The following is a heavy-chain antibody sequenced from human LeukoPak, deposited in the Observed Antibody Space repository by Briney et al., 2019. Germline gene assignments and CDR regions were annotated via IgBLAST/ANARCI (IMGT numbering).Heavy chain of an antibody. CDR2: ISAYNGNT. CDR1: GYTFTSYG. Sequence: ASVKVSCKASGYTFTSYGISWVRQAPGQGLEWMGWISAYNGNTNYAQKLQGRVTMTTDTSTSTAYMELRSLRSDDTAVYYCARRLTVVVAATDYYYYMDVWGKGTTVTVSS. J-gene: IGHJ6*03. D-gene: IGHD2-15*01. CDR3: ARRLTVVVAATDYYYYMDV. V-gene: IGHV1-18*01.